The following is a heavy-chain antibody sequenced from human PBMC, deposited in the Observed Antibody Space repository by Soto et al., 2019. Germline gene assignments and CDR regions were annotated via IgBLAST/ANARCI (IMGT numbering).Heavy chain of an antibody. CDR1: GGSISSGGYY. J-gene: IGHJ4*02. Sequence: TSETLSLTCTVSGGSISSGGYYWSWIRQHPGKGLEWIGCIYYSGNTYYNPSLKSRVTISVDTSKNQFSLKLSSVTAADTAVYYCARRYGDYFDFWGQGTLVTVSS. CDR3: ARRYGDYFDF. V-gene: IGHV4-61*08. CDR2: IYYSGNT. D-gene: IGHD4-17*01.